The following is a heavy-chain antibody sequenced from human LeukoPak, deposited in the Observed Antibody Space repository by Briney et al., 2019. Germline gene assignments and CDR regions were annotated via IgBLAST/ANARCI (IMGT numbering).Heavy chain of an antibody. J-gene: IGHJ4*02. CDR1: GFTFGDYA. D-gene: IGHD3-22*01. V-gene: IGHV3-49*04. Sequence: QAGGSLRLSCTASGFTFGDYAMGWVRQAPGKGLEWVGFIRSKAYGGTTEYAASVKGRFTISRDDSKSIAYLQMNSLKTEDTAVYYCLSETYYYDSSGLANFDYWGQGTLVTVSS. CDR3: LSETYYYDSSGLANFDY. CDR2: IRSKAYGGTT.